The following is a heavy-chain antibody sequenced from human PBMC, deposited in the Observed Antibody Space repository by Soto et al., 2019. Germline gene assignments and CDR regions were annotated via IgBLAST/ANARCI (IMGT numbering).Heavy chain of an antibody. CDR1: GGSISSGGYS. J-gene: IGHJ4*02. CDR3: AAGGGLPRYY. CDR2: IYHSEST. D-gene: IGHD5-12*01. V-gene: IGHV4-30-2*01. Sequence: SETLSLTCAVSGGSISSGGYSWSWIRQPPGKGLEWIWYIYHSESTYYNPSLKSRVTISVDRSKNQFSLKLSSVTAADTAVYYCAAGGGLPRYYWGQGTLVTVSS.